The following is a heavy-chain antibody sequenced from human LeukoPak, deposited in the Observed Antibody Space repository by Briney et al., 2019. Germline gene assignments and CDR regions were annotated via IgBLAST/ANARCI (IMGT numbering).Heavy chain of an antibody. Sequence: GASLRLSCAASGFTVSSNYMSWVRQAPGKGLEWVSSIYSGGSTYYADSVKGRFTISRDSSKNTLYLQMSSLRAEDTAVYYCARGHNWNDRGAFDIWGQGTMVTVSS. CDR2: IYSGGST. CDR1: GFTVSSNY. D-gene: IGHD1-1*01. J-gene: IGHJ3*02. V-gene: IGHV3-53*01. CDR3: ARGHNWNDRGAFDI.